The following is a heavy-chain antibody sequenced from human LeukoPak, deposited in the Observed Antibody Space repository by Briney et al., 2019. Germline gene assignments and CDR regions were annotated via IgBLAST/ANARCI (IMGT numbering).Heavy chain of an antibody. CDR2: ISSSSSYI. CDR1: GFTFSSYS. D-gene: IGHD3-3*01. CDR3: ARLTYYDFWSGYYDYYFDY. J-gene: IGHJ4*02. Sequence: GGSLRLSCAASGFTFSSYSMNWVRQAPGKGLEWVSSISSSSSYIYYADSVKGRFTISRDNAKNSLYLQMNSLRAEDTAVYYCARLTYYDFWSGYYDYYFDYWGQGTLVTVSS. V-gene: IGHV3-21*01.